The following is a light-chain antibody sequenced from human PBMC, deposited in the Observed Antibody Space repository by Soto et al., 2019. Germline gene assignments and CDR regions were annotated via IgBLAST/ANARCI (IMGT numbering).Light chain of an antibody. V-gene: IGKV1-5*03. CDR1: QAISSW. J-gene: IGKJ1*01. Sequence: DIQMTQSPSILSASIGDRVTITCRASQAISSWLAWYQQKPGKAPKLLIYKASSLESGVPSRFSGSGSGTEFTLTISSLQPDDFATYYCQQNYNYPTFGQGTKVEIK. CDR2: KAS. CDR3: QQNYNYPT.